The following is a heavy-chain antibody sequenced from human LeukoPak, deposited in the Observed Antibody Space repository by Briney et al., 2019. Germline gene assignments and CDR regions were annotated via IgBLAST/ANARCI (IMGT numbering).Heavy chain of an antibody. V-gene: IGHV4-4*07. CDR2: IYTSGST. CDR3: ARDRVYYDSSGYYGETYFDY. CDR1: GGSISSYY. D-gene: IGHD3-22*01. J-gene: IGHJ4*02. Sequence: PSETLSLTCTVSGGSISSYYWSWIRQPAGKGLEWIGRIYTSGSTNYNPSLKSRVTMSVDTSKNQFSLKLSSVTAADTAEYYCARDRVYYDSSGYYGETYFDYWGQGTLVTVSS.